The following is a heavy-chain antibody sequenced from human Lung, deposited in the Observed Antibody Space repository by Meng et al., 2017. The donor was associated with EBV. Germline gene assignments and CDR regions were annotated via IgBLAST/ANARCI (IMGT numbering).Heavy chain of an antibody. CDR2: INHSGIT. J-gene: IGHJ4*02. CDR3: ARGGTSSAPFDY. D-gene: IGHD2-2*01. CDR1: GGSFSGYY. Sequence: QVRLQRWGAVMLKPSVTLSLTCAVYGGSFSGYYWSWIRQPPGKGLEWIGEINHSGITNYNPSLKSRVTISVDTSKNQFSLSLNSVTAADTAVYYCARGGTSSAPFDYWGQETLVTVSS. V-gene: IGHV4-34*01.